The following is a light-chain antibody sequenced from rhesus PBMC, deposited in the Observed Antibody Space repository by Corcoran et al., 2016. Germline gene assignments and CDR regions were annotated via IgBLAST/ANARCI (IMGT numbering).Light chain of an antibody. CDR2: KAS. J-gene: IGKJ3*01. CDR3: PQYNSAPFT. CDR1: QSISSW. Sequence: DIQMTQSPSSLSASVGDKVTITCQASQSISSWLAWYQQKPGKAPKPLFYKASSLESGVPSRFSGSGSGTDFTLTIRSLQPEDFATYYCPQYNSAPFTFGPGTKLDIK. V-gene: IGKV1-16*01.